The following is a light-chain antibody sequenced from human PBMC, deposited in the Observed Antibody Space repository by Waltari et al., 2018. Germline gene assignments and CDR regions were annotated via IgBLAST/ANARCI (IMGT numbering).Light chain of an antibody. J-gene: IGKJ2*01. CDR1: QSVSSSY. V-gene: IGKV3-20*01. CDR2: GAS. Sequence: EIVLTQSPGTLSLYPGESATLSCRASQSVSSSYLAWYQQKPGQAPRLLIYGASSRATGIPDRFSGSGSGTDFTLTISRLEPEDFAVYYCQQYGSSLGTFGQGTKLEIK. CDR3: QQYGSSLGT.